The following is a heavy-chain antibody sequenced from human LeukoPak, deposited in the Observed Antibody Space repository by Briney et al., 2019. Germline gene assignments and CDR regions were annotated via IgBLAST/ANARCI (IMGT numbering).Heavy chain of an antibody. V-gene: IGHV4-31*03. D-gene: IGHD3-22*01. CDR1: GGSISSGGYY. CDR3: ARLPPRIVVGRGYFDY. CDR2: IYYSGST. Sequence: SQTLSLTCTVSGGSISSGGYYWSWIRQHPGKGLEWIGYIYYSGSTYHNPSLKSRVTISVDTSKNQFSLKLSSVTAADTAVYYGARLPPRIVVGRGYFDYWGQGTLVIVSS. J-gene: IGHJ4*02.